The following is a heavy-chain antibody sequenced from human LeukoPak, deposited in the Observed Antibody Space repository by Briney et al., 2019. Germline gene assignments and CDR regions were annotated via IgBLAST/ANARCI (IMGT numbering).Heavy chain of an antibody. D-gene: IGHD2-21*02. CDR2: INHRGST. Sequence: EASETLSLTCAVYGGSFSGYYWSWIRQPPGKGLEWIGEINHRGSTNYNPSLKSRVTISVDTSKNQFSLNLSSLTAADTAVYYCARREVTVRNYYFDYWGQGTLVTVSS. J-gene: IGHJ4*02. CDR1: GGSFSGYY. V-gene: IGHV4-34*01. CDR3: ARREVTVRNYYFDY.